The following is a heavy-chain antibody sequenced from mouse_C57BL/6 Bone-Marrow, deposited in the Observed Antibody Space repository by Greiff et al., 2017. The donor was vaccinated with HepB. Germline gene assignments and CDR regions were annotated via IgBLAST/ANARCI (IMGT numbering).Heavy chain of an antibody. CDR1: GYTFTSYW. V-gene: IGHV1-55*01. CDR2: IYPGSGST. D-gene: IGHD1-1*01. Sequence: QVQLQQPGAELVKPGASVKMSCKASGYTFTSYWITWVKQRPGQGLEWIGDIYPGSGSTNYNEKFKSKATLTVDTSSSTAYMQLSSLTSEDSAVYYCAWGITTVVAPFAYWGQGTLVTVSA. J-gene: IGHJ3*01. CDR3: AWGITTVVAPFAY.